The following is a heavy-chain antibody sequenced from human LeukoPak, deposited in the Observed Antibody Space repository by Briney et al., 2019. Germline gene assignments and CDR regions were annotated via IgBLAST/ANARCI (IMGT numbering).Heavy chain of an antibody. D-gene: IGHD2-2*01. CDR2: IIPIFGTA. J-gene: IGHJ6*03. CDR1: GGTFSSYA. CDR3: ARGPDIVVVPAVFYYYYYMDV. V-gene: IGHV1-69*13. Sequence: VASVKVSCKASGGTFSSYAISWVRQAPGQGLEWMGGIIPIFGTANYAQKFQGRVTITADESTSTAYMELSSLRSDDTAAYYCARGPDIVVVPAVFYYYYYMDVWGKGTTVTVSS.